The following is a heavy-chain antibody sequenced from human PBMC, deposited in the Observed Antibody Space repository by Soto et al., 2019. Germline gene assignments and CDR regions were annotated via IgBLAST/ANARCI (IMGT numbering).Heavy chain of an antibody. Sequence: SETLSLTCAVSGGSISSGGYSWSWIRQPPGRGLEWIGYIYHSGSTYYNPSLKSRVTISVDRSKNQFSLKLSSVTAADTAVYYCARVKDYYDSSGYHNWFDPWGQGTLVTVSS. V-gene: IGHV4-30-2*01. CDR2: IYHSGST. J-gene: IGHJ5*02. CDR3: ARVKDYYDSSGYHNWFDP. CDR1: GGSISSGGYS. D-gene: IGHD3-22*01.